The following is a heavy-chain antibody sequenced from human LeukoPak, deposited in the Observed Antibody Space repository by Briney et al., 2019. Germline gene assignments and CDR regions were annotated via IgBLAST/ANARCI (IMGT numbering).Heavy chain of an antibody. V-gene: IGHV3-33*01. Sequence: GGSLRLSCAASGFTFSSYGMHWVRQAPGKRLEWVAVIWYDGSNKYYADSVKGRFTISRDNSKNTLYLQMNSLRAEDTAVYYCARNYYGSGSYYIDYWGQGTLVTVSS. CDR1: GFTFSSYG. J-gene: IGHJ4*02. CDR3: ARNYYGSGSYYIDY. CDR2: IWYDGSNK. D-gene: IGHD3-10*01.